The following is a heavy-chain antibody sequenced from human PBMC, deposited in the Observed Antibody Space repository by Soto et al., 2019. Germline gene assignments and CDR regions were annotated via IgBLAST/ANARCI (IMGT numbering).Heavy chain of an antibody. D-gene: IGHD3-22*01. CDR2: IYASDSDT. CDR1: GYSFTSYW. CDR3: ARPPNYDSTAFGI. V-gene: IGHV5-51*01. J-gene: IGHJ3*02. Sequence: GESLKISCKGSGYSFTSYWIGWVRQMPGKGLERMGIIYASDSDTRYSPSFEGQVTISVDKSISTAYLQWSRLEASDTAMYYCARPPNYDSTAFGIWGQGTMVTVSS.